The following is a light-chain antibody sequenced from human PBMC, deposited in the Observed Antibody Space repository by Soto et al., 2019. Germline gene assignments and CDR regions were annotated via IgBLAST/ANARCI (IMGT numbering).Light chain of an antibody. J-gene: IGLJ3*02. CDR3: QSFDTTLSGVL. Sequence: QSVLTQPPSVSGAPGQRVTISCTGTSSNIGAGYNVHWYQQFPGTAPKLLIHSNNNRPSGVPDRFSGSKSGTSASLAITGRQPEDEADYYCQSFDTTLSGVLFGGGTQLTVL. CDR1: SSNIGAGYN. V-gene: IGLV1-40*01. CDR2: SNN.